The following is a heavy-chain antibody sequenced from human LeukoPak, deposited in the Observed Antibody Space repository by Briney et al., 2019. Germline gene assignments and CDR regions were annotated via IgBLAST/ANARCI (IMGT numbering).Heavy chain of an antibody. D-gene: IGHD3-3*01. J-gene: IGHJ5*02. Sequence: PGGSLRLSCAASGFTFSDYYMSWIRQAPGKGLEWVSYISSSGSTIYYADSVKGRFTVSRDNSKNTLYLQMNSLRAEDTAVYYCARFQVAYYDPSGFDPWGQGSLVTVSS. V-gene: IGHV3-11*01. CDR3: ARFQVAYYDPSGFDP. CDR1: GFTFSDYY. CDR2: ISSSGSTI.